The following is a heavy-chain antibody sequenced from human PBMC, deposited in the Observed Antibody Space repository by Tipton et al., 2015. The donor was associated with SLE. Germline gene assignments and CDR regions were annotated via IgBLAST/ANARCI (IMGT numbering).Heavy chain of an antibody. CDR2: IYSGGST. J-gene: IGHJ4*02. D-gene: IGHD4-23*01. CDR3: ARGVTHFDY. CDR1: GFIVTGNY. V-gene: IGHV3-53*01. Sequence: SLRLSCEASGFIVTGNYMTWVRQAPGKGLEWVSVIYSGGSTYYADSVKGRFTISRDNSQNTLYLQMNSLRAEDTAVYYCARGVTHFDYWGQGTLVTVSS.